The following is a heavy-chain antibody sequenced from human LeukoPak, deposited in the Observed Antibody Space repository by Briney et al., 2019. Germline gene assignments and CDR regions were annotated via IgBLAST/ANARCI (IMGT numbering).Heavy chain of an antibody. D-gene: IGHD6-19*01. Sequence: GGSLRLSCAASGFTFSDYYMSRIRQAPGKGLEWVSYISSSGSTIYYADSVKGRFTISRDNAKNSLHLQMNSLRAEDTAVYYCARDVAEGMYYFDYWGQGTLVTVSS. V-gene: IGHV3-11*01. CDR2: ISSSGSTI. CDR1: GFTFSDYY. CDR3: ARDVAEGMYYFDY. J-gene: IGHJ4*02.